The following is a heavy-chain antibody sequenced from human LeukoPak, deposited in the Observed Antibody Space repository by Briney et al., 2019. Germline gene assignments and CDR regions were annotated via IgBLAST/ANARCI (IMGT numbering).Heavy chain of an antibody. CDR1: GFTFSNYD. Sequence: GSLRLACAASGFTFSNYDMNWVRQAPRKGLEWGSYMSSTSSTVYYAESVRGGVTVSRDNAKNSLYLQMNSLRDEDTAMFYCARVGDGYSVNYFDCWGQGTLVTVSS. CDR3: ARVGDGYSVNYFDC. V-gene: IGHV3-48*02. CDR2: MSSTSSTV. D-gene: IGHD5-24*01. J-gene: IGHJ4*02.